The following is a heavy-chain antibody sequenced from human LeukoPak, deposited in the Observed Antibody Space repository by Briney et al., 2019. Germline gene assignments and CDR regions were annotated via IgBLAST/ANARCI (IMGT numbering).Heavy chain of an antibody. CDR3: ARDLYYYDSSGYVDY. V-gene: IGHV3-66*01. CDR2: IYSGGST. CDR1: GFTVSSNY. J-gene: IGHJ4*02. Sequence: GGSLRLSCAASGFTVSSNYMSWVRQAPGKGLEWVSVIYSGGSTYYADSVKGRFTISRDNSKNTLYLQMNSLRAEDTAVYYCARDLYYYDSSGYVDYWGKGTLVTVSS. D-gene: IGHD3-22*01.